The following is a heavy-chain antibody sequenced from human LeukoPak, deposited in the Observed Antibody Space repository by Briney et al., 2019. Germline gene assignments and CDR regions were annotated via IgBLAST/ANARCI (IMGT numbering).Heavy chain of an antibody. V-gene: IGHV3-23*01. D-gene: IGHD6-19*01. CDR3: ARSLLGKPRWLVISSYYYFDY. CDR1: GFTFSSYA. Sequence: GGSLRLSCAASGFTFSSYAMSWVRQAPGKGLEWVSAISGSGGSTYYADSVKGRFTISRDNSKNTLYLQMNSLRAEDTAVYYCARSLLGKPRWLVISSYYYFDYWGQGTLVTVSS. CDR2: ISGSGGST. J-gene: IGHJ4*02.